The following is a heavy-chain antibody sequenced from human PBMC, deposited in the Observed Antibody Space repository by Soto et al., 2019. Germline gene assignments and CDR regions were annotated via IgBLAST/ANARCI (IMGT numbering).Heavy chain of an antibody. CDR2: IYPGDSDT. D-gene: IGHD3-10*01. CDR3: ARGAHGFGESFYGMDV. V-gene: IGHV5-51*01. J-gene: IGHJ6*02. CDR1: GYSFTSYW. Sequence: GESLKISCKGSGYSFTSYWIGWVRQMPGKGLEWMGIIYPGDSDTRYSPSFQGQVPISADKSISTALLQWSSLEASDTAMYCCARGAHGFGESFYGMDVWGQGTTVTVSS.